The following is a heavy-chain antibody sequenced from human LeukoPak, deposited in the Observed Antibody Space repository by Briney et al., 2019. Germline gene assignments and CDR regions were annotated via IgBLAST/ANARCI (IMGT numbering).Heavy chain of an antibody. CDR3: ARGGDTMIAVVIPLDY. D-gene: IGHD3-22*01. CDR1: GYTFTSCY. V-gene: IGHV1-46*01. Sequence: ASVKVSCKASGYTFTSCYMHWVRQAPGQGLEWMGIINPSGGSTSYAQKFQGRVTMTRDTSTSTVYMELSSLRSEDTAVYYCARGGDTMIAVVIPLDYWGQGTLVTVSS. CDR2: INPSGGST. J-gene: IGHJ4*02.